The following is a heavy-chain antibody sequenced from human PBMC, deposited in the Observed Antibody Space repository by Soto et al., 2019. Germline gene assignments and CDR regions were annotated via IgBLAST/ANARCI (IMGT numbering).Heavy chain of an antibody. CDR3: ARGGEGFGELSDGMDV. Sequence: SETLSLTCTVSGGSISSYYWSWIRQPAGKGLEWIGRIYTSGSTNYNPSLKSRFTISRDNAKNSLYLQMNSLRAEDTAVYYCARGGEGFGELSDGMDVWGQGTTVTVSS. V-gene: IGHV4-4*07. CDR2: IYTSGST. D-gene: IGHD3-10*01. J-gene: IGHJ6*02. CDR1: GGSISSYY.